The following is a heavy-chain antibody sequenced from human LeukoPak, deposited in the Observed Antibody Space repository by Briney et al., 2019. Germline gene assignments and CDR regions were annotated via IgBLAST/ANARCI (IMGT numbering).Heavy chain of an antibody. Sequence: ASVKVSCKASGYTFTSYDINWVRQATGQGLEWMGWMNPNSGNTGYAQKFQGRVTMTRNTSISTAYMELSSLRSEDTAVYYCARGQGCSGGSCYSKGDYWGQGTLVTVSP. CDR3: ARGQGCSGGSCYSKGDY. J-gene: IGHJ4*02. D-gene: IGHD2-15*01. CDR1: GYTFTSYD. CDR2: MNPNSGNT. V-gene: IGHV1-8*01.